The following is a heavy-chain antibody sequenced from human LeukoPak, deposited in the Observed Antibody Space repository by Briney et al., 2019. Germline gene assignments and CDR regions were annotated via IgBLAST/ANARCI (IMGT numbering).Heavy chain of an antibody. CDR2: ISTSGDST. CDR3: VKNGWLDY. J-gene: IGHJ4*02. D-gene: IGHD6-19*01. V-gene: IGHV3-21*06. Sequence: GGSLRLSCAASGFTFSSQNMNWARQAPGKGLEWVAYISTSGDSTKYADSVEGRFTISRDNGENSLYLLMNSLRVEDTAVYYCVKNGWLDYWGQGILVTVSS. CDR1: GFTFSSQN.